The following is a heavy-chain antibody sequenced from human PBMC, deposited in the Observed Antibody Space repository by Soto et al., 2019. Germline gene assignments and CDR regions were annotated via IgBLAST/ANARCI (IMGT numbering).Heavy chain of an antibody. V-gene: IGHV3-23*01. J-gene: IGHJ4*02. Sequence: GVLRLSCAASGFTVSSSAMIWVRQAPGKGLEWVATFSAGGSRYYADSVKGRFTISRNSSQNTLYLQMNGLRAEDTALYYCAKDRGSGGIVAGTPDYWGQGTLVTVSS. CDR1: GFTVSSSA. CDR3: AKDRGSGGIVAGTPDY. D-gene: IGHD6-19*01. CDR2: FSAGGSR.